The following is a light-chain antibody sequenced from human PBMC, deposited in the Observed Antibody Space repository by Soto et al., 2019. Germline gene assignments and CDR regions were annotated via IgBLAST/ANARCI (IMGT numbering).Light chain of an antibody. CDR3: SSYTSSSLVV. J-gene: IGLJ2*01. V-gene: IGLV2-14*01. CDR1: SSDVGGYNY. Sequence: QSVLTQPASVSGSPGQSITISCTGTSSDVGGYNYVSWYQQHPGKAPRLMIYAASNRPSGVSHRFSGSRSGNTASLTISGLQAEDEADYYCSSYTSSSLVVFGGGTKLTVL. CDR2: AAS.